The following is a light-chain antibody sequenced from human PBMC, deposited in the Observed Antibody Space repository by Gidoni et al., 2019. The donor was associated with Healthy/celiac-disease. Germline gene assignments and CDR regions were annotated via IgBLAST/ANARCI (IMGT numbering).Light chain of an antibody. V-gene: IGKV4-1*01. CDR3: QQYYSTPWT. J-gene: IGKJ1*01. CDR2: WAS. Sequence: DIVMTQSPHSLPVSLGERATINCKSSQSVLYSSNNKNYLAWYQQKPGQPPKLLIYWASTRESGVPDRFSGSGSGTDFTLTISSLQAEDVAVYYCQQYYSTPWTFGQGTKVEIK. CDR1: QSVLYSSNNKNY.